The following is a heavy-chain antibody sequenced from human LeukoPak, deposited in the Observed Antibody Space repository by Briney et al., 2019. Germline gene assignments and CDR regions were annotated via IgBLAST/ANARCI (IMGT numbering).Heavy chain of an antibody. Sequence: GGSLRLSCAASGFTFSIYNMNWVRQAPGKGLEWVSPISDSSRYIYYADSVKGRFTVSRDNAKNSLYLQMNSLRAEDTAVYFCSRDDGGSYPDWGRGSMVTVSS. J-gene: IGHJ4*02. CDR3: SRDDGGSYPD. V-gene: IGHV3-21*01. D-gene: IGHD3-16*02. CDR1: GFTFSIYN. CDR2: ISDSSRYI.